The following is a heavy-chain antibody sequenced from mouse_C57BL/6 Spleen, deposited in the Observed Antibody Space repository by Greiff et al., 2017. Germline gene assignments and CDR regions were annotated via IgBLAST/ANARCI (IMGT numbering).Heavy chain of an antibody. CDR2: FYPGSGST. J-gene: IGHJ3*01. V-gene: IGHV1-62-2*01. Sequence: VKVVESGAELVKPGASVKLSCKASGYTFTEYTIHWVKQRSGQGLEWIGWFYPGSGSTKYNEKFKDKATLTADKSSSTVYMELSRLTSEDSAVYFCARHGSAYYAFAYWGQGTLVTVSA. D-gene: IGHD2-10*01. CDR1: GYTFTEYT. CDR3: ARHGSAYYAFAY.